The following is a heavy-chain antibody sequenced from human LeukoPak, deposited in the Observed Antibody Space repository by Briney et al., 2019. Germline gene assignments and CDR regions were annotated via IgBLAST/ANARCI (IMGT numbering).Heavy chain of an antibody. J-gene: IGHJ6*03. CDR3: ADIVVVPAALLNYYQYMDV. CDR2: IYYSGST. CDR1: GGSISSSSYY. Sequence: SETLSLTCTVSGGSISSSSYYWGWIRQPPGKGLEWIGSIYYSGSTYYNPSLKSRVTISVDTSKNQFSLKLSSVTAADTAVYYCADIVVVPAALLNYYQYMDVWGKGTTVTVSS. D-gene: IGHD2-2*02. V-gene: IGHV4-39*07.